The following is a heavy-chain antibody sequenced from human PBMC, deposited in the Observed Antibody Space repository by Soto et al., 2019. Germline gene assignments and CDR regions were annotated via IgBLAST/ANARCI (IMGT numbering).Heavy chain of an antibody. V-gene: IGHV3-53*01. CDR3: ESTAVWKNAFEI. J-gene: IGHJ3*02. CDR1: GVTVNTNY. Sequence: EVQLVESGGGLIQPGGSLTLTCAASGVTVNTNYMSWVRQSPGKGLEWVSLFESGGSIYYADSVKGRFTISRDNFKNTLSLQMNSLRVEDTAVYFCESTAVWKNAFEIWGQGTLVSVSS. D-gene: IGHD3-16*01. CDR2: FESGGSI.